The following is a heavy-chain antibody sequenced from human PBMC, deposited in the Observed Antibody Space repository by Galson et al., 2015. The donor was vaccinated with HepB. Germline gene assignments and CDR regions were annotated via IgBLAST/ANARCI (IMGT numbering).Heavy chain of an antibody. CDR1: GFTFSSFA. Sequence: SLRLSCAASGFTFSSFAMSWVRQPPGKGLEWVSSISKGATVTYYVDSVKGRFTISRDDSKSTLYLQMNGLRAEDTAIYYCATGFKLAGAAWGQGTLVTVSS. CDR2: ISKGATVT. V-gene: IGHV3-23*01. D-gene: IGHD6-19*01. J-gene: IGHJ5*02. CDR3: ATGFKLAGAA.